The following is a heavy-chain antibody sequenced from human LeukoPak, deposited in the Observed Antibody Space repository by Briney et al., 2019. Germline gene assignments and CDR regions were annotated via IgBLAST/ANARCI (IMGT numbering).Heavy chain of an antibody. Sequence: PGRSLRLSCAASGFTFSSYGMHWARQAPGKGLEWVAVISYDGSNKYYADSVKGRVTISRDNSKNTLYLQMNSLRAEDTAVYYCAKEGGGYSGYDNNWFDPWGQGTLVTVSS. CDR3: AKEGGGYSGYDNNWFDP. CDR1: GFTFSSYG. J-gene: IGHJ5*02. V-gene: IGHV3-30*18. CDR2: ISYDGSNK. D-gene: IGHD5-12*01.